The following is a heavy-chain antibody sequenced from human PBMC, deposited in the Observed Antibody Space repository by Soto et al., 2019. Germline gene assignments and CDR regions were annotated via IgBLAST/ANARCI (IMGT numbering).Heavy chain of an antibody. D-gene: IGHD3-22*01. CDR2: INAGNGNT. Sequence: ASVKVSCKASGYTFTSYAMHWVRQAPGQRLEWMGWINAGNGNTKYSQKFQGRVTITRDTSASTAYVELSSLRSEDTAVYYCAREYYYDSSGYSYDAFDIWGQGTMVTVSS. J-gene: IGHJ3*02. CDR3: AREYYYDSSGYSYDAFDI. V-gene: IGHV1-3*01. CDR1: GYTFTSYA.